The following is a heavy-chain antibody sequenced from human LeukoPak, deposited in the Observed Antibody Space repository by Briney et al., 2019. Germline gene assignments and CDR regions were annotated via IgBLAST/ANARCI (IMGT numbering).Heavy chain of an antibody. Sequence: GGSLRLSCAVSGFTFSSYSMNWVRQAAGKGLEWVSSISSSISYIYYADSVEGRFTISRDNAKNSLYLQMNSLRAEDTAVYYCARWDYHHDAFDSWGQGTMVTVSS. J-gene: IGHJ3*02. CDR3: ARWDYHHDAFDS. V-gene: IGHV3-21*01. CDR2: ISSSISYI. CDR1: GFTFSSYS. D-gene: IGHD1-26*01.